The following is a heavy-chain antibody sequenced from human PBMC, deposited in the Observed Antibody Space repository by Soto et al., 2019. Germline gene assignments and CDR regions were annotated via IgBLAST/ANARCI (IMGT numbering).Heavy chain of an antibody. J-gene: IGHJ6*02. Sequence: PGESLKISCKGSGYSFTSYWIGWVRQMPGKGLEWMGIIYPGDSDTRYSPSFQGQVTISADKSISTAYLQWSSLKASDTAMYYCARSMVELPYYYGMDVWGQGTTVTVSS. V-gene: IGHV5-51*01. CDR3: ARSMVELPYYYGMDV. CDR1: GYSFTSYW. CDR2: IYPGDSDT. D-gene: IGHD1-7*01.